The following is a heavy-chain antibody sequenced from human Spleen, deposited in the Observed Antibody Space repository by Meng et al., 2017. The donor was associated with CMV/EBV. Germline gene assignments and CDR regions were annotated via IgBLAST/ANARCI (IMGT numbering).Heavy chain of an antibody. CDR2: ISSSSSYI. CDR1: GFTFSSYS. J-gene: IGHJ4*02. Sequence: GESLKISCAASGFTFSSYSMNWVRQAPGKGLEWVSSISSSSSYIYYADSVKGRFTISRDNAKNSLYLQMNSLRAEDTAVYYCAKWHITGILGYWGQGTLVTVSS. CDR3: AKWHITGILGY. D-gene: IGHD1-20*01. V-gene: IGHV3-21*01.